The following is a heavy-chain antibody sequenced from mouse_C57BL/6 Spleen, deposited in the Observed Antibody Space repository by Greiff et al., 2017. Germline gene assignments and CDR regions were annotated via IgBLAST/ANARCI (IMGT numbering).Heavy chain of an antibody. D-gene: IGHD1-3*01. V-gene: IGHV10-3*01. CDR1: GFTFNTYA. Sequence: EVQLVESGGGLVQPKGSLKLSCAASGFTFNTYAMHWVRQAPGKGLEWVARISSKSSNYATYYADTVKDRFTISRDDSPSMLYLQMNTLKTEDTAMYYCVRDQTKCYFDYWGQGTTLTVSS. CDR3: VRDQTKCYFDY. CDR2: ISSKSSNYAT. J-gene: IGHJ2*01.